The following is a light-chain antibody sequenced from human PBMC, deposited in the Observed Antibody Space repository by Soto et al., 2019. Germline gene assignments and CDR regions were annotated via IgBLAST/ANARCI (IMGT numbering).Light chain of an antibody. CDR2: DAS. J-gene: IGKJ3*01. CDR3: QHYDNVRFT. CDR1: QDIRSS. V-gene: IGKV1-33*01. Sequence: DIQMTQSPSSLSASVGDRVTITCQASQDIRSSLHWYQQKPGKAPKLLIYDASNLDVGVPSRFSGSGSGSYFSFTISSLQPEDIATYYCQHYDNVRFTFGPGTKVGV.